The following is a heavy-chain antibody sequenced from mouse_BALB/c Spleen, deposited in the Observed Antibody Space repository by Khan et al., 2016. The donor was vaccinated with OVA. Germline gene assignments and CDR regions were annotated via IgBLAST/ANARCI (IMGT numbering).Heavy chain of an antibody. CDR1: GFTFSDYY. Sequence: EVQVVESGGGLVQPGGSLKLSCATSGFTFSDYYMYWVRQTPEKRLEWVAYISIGGGNTYYPDTIKGRFTISRDNAKNTLFLQMSRLKSEDTAMYYCARPGTLYALDYWGQGTSVTVSS. V-gene: IGHV5-12*02. CDR2: ISIGGGNT. D-gene: IGHD4-1*01. CDR3: ARPGTLYALDY. J-gene: IGHJ4*01.